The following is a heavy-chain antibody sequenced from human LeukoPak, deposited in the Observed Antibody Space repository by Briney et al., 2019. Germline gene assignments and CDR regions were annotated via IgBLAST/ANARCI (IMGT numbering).Heavy chain of an antibody. J-gene: IGHJ4*02. Sequence: ASVKVSCKASGYTFTSYDINWVRQATGQGLEWMGWMNPNSGNTGYAQKFQGRVTMTRNTSISTAYMELSSLRSEDTAVYYCARDRQDSNSWPFDSWGQGTLVTVSS. V-gene: IGHV1-8*01. CDR3: ARDRQDSNSWPFDS. CDR2: MNPNSGNT. CDR1: GYTFTSYD. D-gene: IGHD6-13*01.